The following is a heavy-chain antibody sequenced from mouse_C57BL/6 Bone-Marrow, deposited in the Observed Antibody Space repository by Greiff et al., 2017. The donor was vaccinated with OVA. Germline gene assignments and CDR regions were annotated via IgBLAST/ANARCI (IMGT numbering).Heavy chain of an antibody. CDR2: IDPSDSET. V-gene: IGHV1-52*01. D-gene: IGHD2-3*01. CDR1: GYTFTSYW. Sequence: VQLQPPGAELVRPGSSVKLSCKASGYTFTSYWMHWVKQRPIQGLEWIGNIDPSDSETHYNQKFKDKATLTVDKSSSTAYMQLSSLTSEDSAVYYCARIYDGYFYAMDYWGQGTSVTVSS. CDR3: ARIYDGYFYAMDY. J-gene: IGHJ4*01.